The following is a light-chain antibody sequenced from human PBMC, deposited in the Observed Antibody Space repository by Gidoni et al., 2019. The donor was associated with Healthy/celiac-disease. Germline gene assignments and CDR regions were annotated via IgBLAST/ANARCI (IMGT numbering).Light chain of an antibody. V-gene: IGKV4-1*01. J-gene: IGKJ1*01. CDR1: QSVLYSSNNKNY. CDR2: WAS. Sequence: DPAMTQPPDSLAVSPGERATINCKSSQSVLYSSNNKNYLAWYQQKPGQPPKLLIYWASTRESGVPDRFSGSGSGTDFTLTISSLQAEDVAVYYCQQDYSTPRTFGQXTKVEIK. CDR3: QQDYSTPRT.